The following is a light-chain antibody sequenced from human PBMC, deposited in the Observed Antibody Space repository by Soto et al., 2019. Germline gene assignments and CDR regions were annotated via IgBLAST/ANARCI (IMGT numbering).Light chain of an antibody. CDR3: CSYAGSSTWV. J-gene: IGLJ1*01. CDR1: SSDVGSYNF. V-gene: IGLV2-23*01. CDR2: EGS. Sequence: QSALTQPASVSGSPGQSITISCTGTSSDVGSYNFVSWYQQHPGKAPKLMIYEGSKRPSGVSNRFSCSKSGNTASLTISGLQAEDEADYYCCSYAGSSTWVFGTGTKLTVL.